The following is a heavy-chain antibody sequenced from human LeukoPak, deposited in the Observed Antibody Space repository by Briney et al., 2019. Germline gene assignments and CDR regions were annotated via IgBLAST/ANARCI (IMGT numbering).Heavy chain of an antibody. CDR2: IWYDGSNK. CDR1: GFTFSSYG. CDR3: ASVEGRFYGSGSYRGFDY. V-gene: IGHV3-33*01. Sequence: GGSLRLSCAASGFTFSSYGMHWVRQAPGKGLEWVAVIWYDGSNKYYVDSVKGRFTISRDNSKNMLYLQMNSLRAEDTAVYYCASVEGRFYGSGSYRGFDYWGQGTLVTVSS. J-gene: IGHJ4*02. D-gene: IGHD3-10*01.